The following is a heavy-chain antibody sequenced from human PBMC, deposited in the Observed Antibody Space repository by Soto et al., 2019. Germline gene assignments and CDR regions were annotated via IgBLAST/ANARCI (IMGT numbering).Heavy chain of an antibody. D-gene: IGHD3-3*01. V-gene: IGHV4-34*01. CDR1: GGSFSGYY. CDR3: ARLGRVTIFGVVIPDAFDI. Sequence: NPSETLSLTCAVYGGSFSGYYWSWIRQPPGKGLEWIGEINHSGSTNYNPSLKSRVTISVDTSKNQFSLKLSSVTAADTAVYYCARLGRVTIFGVVIPDAFDIWGQGTMVTVSS. J-gene: IGHJ3*02. CDR2: INHSGST.